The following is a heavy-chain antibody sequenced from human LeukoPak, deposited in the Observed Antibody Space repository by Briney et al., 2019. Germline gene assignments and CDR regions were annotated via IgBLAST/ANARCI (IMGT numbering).Heavy chain of an antibody. CDR1: GFTFSSYS. CDR2: ISSSSSYI. V-gene: IGHV3-21*06. Sequence: GGSLRLSCAASGFTFSSYSMNWVRQAPGKGLEWVSSISSSSSYIYYADSVKGRFTISRDNAKNSLYLQMNSLRAEDTAVYYCATLGRGYCSGGSCSPFDYWGQGTLVTVSS. CDR3: ATLGRGYCSGGSCSPFDY. D-gene: IGHD2-15*01. J-gene: IGHJ4*02.